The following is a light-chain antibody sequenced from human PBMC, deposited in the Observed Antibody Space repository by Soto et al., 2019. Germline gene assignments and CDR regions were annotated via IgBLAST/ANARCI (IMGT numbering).Light chain of an antibody. V-gene: IGKV3-20*01. CDR3: QQYGSSPET. CDR1: QSVTSSL. CDR2: DAS. Sequence: EIVLTQSPCTLSLSPGERATLSCRASQSVTSSLLAWYQQKPGQAPRLLIYDASNRATGIPARFSGSGSGTDFTLTISRLEPEDFAVYYCQQYGSSPETFGQGTKVDIK. J-gene: IGKJ1*01.